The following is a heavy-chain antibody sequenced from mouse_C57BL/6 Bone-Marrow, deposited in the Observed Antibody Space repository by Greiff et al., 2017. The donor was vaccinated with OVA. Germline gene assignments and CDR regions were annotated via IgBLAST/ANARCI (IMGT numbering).Heavy chain of an antibody. CDR2: IYPRSGNT. Sequence: QVQLQQSGAELARPGASVKLSCKAPGYTFTSYGISWVKQRTGQGLEWIGEIYPRSGNTYYNEQFKGKATLTADKSSSTAYMELRSLTSEDSEVYFRAWGGVYLDYWGQGTTLTVSS. J-gene: IGHJ2*01. CDR1: GYTFTSYG. V-gene: IGHV1-81*01. D-gene: IGHD4-1*01. CDR3: AWGGVYLDY.